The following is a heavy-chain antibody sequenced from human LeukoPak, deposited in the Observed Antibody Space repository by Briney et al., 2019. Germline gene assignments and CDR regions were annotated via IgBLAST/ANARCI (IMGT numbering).Heavy chain of an antibody. CDR2: IYTSGST. Sequence: SETLSLTCTVSGGPISSYYWSWIRQPAGKGLEWIGRIYTSGSTNYNPSLKSRVTMSVDTSKNQFSLKLSSVTAADTAVYYCARGARASSGPIYYFDYWGQGTLVTVSS. CDR3: ARGARASSGPIYYFDY. J-gene: IGHJ4*02. V-gene: IGHV4-4*07. CDR1: GGPISSYY. D-gene: IGHD3-22*01.